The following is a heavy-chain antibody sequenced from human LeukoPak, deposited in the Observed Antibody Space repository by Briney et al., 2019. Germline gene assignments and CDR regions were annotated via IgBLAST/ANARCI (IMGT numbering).Heavy chain of an antibody. CDR1: GGSISSSSYY. Sequence: SETLSLTCTVSGGSISSSSYYWGWIRQPPGKGLEWIGSFYYTGSTYHNPSLKSRVTISVDTSKNQFSLKLNSVTAADTAVYYCARTFRAAAATGYYYYYYMGVWGKGTTVTVSS. CDR3: ARTFRAAAATGYYYYYYMGV. J-gene: IGHJ6*03. D-gene: IGHD6-13*01. V-gene: IGHV4-39*07. CDR2: FYYTGST.